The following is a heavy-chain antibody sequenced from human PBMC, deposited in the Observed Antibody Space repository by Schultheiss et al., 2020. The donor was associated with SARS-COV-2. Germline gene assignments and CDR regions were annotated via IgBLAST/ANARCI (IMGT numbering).Heavy chain of an antibody. V-gene: IGHV3-21*04. D-gene: IGHD2-2*02. CDR2: ISSSSSYI. CDR1: GFTFSSYS. J-gene: IGHJ6*03. CDR3: AKDLRVGCSSTSCYTANMDV. Sequence: GESLKISCAASGFTFSSYSMNWVRQAPGKGLEWVSSISSSSSYIYYADSVKGRFTISRDNAKNSLYLQMNSLRAEDTAVYYCAKDLRVGCSSTSCYTANMDVWGKGTTVTVSS.